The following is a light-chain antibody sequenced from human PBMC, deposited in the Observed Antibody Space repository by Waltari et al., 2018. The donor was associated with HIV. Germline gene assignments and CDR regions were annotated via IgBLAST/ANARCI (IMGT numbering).Light chain of an antibody. J-gene: IGKJ4*01. CDR1: QTISSY. Sequence: DIQMTQSPSSLSASVGDRVTITCRASQTISSYLNWYQQKPGKAPKLLIYAASSLQSGVPTRFSGGGSGTDFTHTISSLQPEDFATYYCQQSYSPLTFGGGTKVEIK. V-gene: IGKV1-39*01. CDR2: AAS. CDR3: QQSYSPLT.